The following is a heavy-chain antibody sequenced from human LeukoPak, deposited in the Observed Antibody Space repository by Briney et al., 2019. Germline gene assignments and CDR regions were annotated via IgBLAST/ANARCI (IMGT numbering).Heavy chain of an antibody. D-gene: IGHD3-10*01. CDR2: IYYSGST. V-gene: IGHV4-39*01. Sequence: LETLSLTCTVSGGSISSSSYYWGWIRQPPGKGLEWIGRIYYSGSTYYNPSLKSRVTISVDTSKNQFSLKLSSVTAADTAVYYCARLKLVWFGELSNWFDPWGQGTLVTVSS. CDR1: GGSISSSSYY. CDR3: ARLKLVWFGELSNWFDP. J-gene: IGHJ5*02.